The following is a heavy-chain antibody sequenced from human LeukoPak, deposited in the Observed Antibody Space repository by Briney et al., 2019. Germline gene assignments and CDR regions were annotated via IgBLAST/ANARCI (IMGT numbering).Heavy chain of an antibody. CDR2: IHYSGST. D-gene: IGHD6-13*01. Sequence: PSETLSLTCTVSGGSISSYYWSWIRQPPGKGLEWIGYIHYSGSTNYNPSLKSRVTISVDTSKNQFSLKLSSVTAADTAVYYCARDGYDAFDIWGQGTMVTVSS. V-gene: IGHV4-59*12. CDR1: GGSISSYY. J-gene: IGHJ3*02. CDR3: ARDGYDAFDI.